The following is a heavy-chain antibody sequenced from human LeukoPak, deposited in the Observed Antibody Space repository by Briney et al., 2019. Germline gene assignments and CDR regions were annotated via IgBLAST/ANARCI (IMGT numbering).Heavy chain of an antibody. CDR1: GFTFSSYSMN. V-gene: IGHV4-39*01. D-gene: IGHD3-10*01. J-gene: IGHJ4*02. CDR3: ARQTLYGSGSPNFDY. CDR2: IYYSGST. Sequence: GSLRLSCAASGFTFSSYSMNWVRQAPGKGLEWIGSIYYSGSTYYNPSLKSRVTISVDTSKNQLSLKLSSVTAADTAVYYCARQTLYGSGSPNFDYWGQGTLVTVSS.